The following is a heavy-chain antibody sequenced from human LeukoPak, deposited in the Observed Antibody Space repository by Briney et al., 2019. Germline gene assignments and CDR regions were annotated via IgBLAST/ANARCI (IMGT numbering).Heavy chain of an antibody. D-gene: IGHD6-19*01. V-gene: IGHV3-7*01. CDR1: GFTFSSYW. Sequence: GSLRLSCAASGFTFSSYWMSWVRQAPGKGLEWVANIKQDGSGKYYVDSVKGRFTISRDNAKNSLYLQMNSLKAEDTAVYYCARYGNGAWLGHYAFDMWGQGTMVTVSS. J-gene: IGHJ3*02. CDR3: ARYGNGAWLGHYAFDM. CDR2: IKQDGSGK.